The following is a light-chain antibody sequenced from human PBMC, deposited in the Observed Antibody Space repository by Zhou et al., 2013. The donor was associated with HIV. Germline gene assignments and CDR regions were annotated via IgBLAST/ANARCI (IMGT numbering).Light chain of an antibody. CDR3: QHYNTFPPT. V-gene: IGKV1-16*01. CDR2: AAS. CDR1: QSISNF. Sequence: DIQMTQSPSSLSASIGDRVTITCRASQSISNFLNWYQQKPGKAPKSLIFAASNLKSGVPSRFIGGGSGTDFTLTISSLQPEDIATYYCQHYNTFPPTFGGGTKVAI. J-gene: IGKJ4*01.